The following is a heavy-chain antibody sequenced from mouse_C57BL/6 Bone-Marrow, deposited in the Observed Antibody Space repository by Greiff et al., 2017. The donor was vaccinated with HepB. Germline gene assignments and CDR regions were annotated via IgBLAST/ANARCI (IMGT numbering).Heavy chain of an antibody. CDR1: GYSFTGYY. J-gene: IGHJ2*01. V-gene: IGHV1-31*01. Sequence: EVMLVESGPELVKPGASVKISCKASGYSFTGYYMHWVKQSHGNILDWIGYIYPYNGVSSYNQKFKGKATLTVDKSSSTAYMELRSLTSEDSAVYYCASCLPSSYNYFDYWGQGTTLTVSS. D-gene: IGHD1-1*01. CDR3: ASCLPSSYNYFDY. CDR2: IYPYNGVS.